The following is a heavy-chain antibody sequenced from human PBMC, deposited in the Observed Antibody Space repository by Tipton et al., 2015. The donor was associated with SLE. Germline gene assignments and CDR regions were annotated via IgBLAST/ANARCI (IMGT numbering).Heavy chain of an antibody. J-gene: IGHJ3*02. D-gene: IGHD3-9*01. Sequence: VQLVQSGGGVVQPGRSPRLSCAASGFTFSTYTMTWVRQAPGKGLEWVSFISASNGHIYYADSVKGRFTISRDNAKNSLYLQMNSLRAEDTAVYYCARDRRRYFDWSDAFDIWGQGTMVTVSS. CDR1: GFTFSTYT. V-gene: IGHV3-21*04. CDR2: ISASNGHI. CDR3: ARDRRRYFDWSDAFDI.